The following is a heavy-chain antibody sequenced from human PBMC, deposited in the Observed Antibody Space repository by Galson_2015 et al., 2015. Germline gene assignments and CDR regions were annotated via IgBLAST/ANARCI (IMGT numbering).Heavy chain of an antibody. Sequence: SLRLSCAASGFTFDDYAMHWVRQAPGKGLEWVSGISWNSGSIGYADSVKGRFTIPRDNAKNSLYLQMNSLRAEDTALYYCAKAQVWSITGTPIDYWGQGTLVTVSS. CDR3: AKAQVWSITGTPIDY. CDR2: ISWNSGSI. D-gene: IGHD1-7*01. CDR1: GFTFDDYA. J-gene: IGHJ4*02. V-gene: IGHV3-9*01.